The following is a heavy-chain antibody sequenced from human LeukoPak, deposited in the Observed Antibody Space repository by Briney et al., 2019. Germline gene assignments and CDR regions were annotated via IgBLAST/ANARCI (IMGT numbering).Heavy chain of an antibody. V-gene: IGHV4-61*01. CDR3: VRETTTEYYDSSGYYRQTEVFDA. Sequence: SETLSLTCTVSGDSVRSDTYYWSWIRQPPGKGLEWIGFVYYSGRTNYNASLKSRVTMSVDTPKNQFSLMLRSVTAADTAVYYCVRETTTEYYDSSGYYRQTEVFDAWGQGTMVTVSS. D-gene: IGHD3-22*01. J-gene: IGHJ3*01. CDR1: GDSVRSDTYY. CDR2: VYYSGRT.